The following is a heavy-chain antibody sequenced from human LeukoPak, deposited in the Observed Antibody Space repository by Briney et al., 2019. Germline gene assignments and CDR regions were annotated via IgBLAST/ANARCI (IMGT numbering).Heavy chain of an antibody. J-gene: IGHJ6*02. V-gene: IGHV1-2*04. CDR2: INPNSGGT. Sequence: ASVNVSCKASGYTFTGYYMHWVRQAPGQGLEWMGWINPNSGGTNYAQKFQGWVTMTRDTSISTAYMELSRLRSDDTAVYYCARAPLSSSSWFYYGMDVWGQGTTVTVSS. CDR1: GYTFTGYY. D-gene: IGHD6-13*01. CDR3: ARAPLSSSSWFYYGMDV.